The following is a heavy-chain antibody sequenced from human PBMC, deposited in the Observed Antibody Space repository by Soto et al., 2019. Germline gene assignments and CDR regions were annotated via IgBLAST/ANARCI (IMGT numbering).Heavy chain of an antibody. CDR1: GYSFTSYW. Sequence: PGESLKISCKGSGYSFTSYWIGWVRQMPWKGLEWMGIIYPGDSDTRYSPSFQGQVTISADKSISTAYLQWSSLKASDTAMYYCARHVIVVVPAATYYYGMDVWGQGTTVTVSS. CDR3: ARHVIVVVPAATYYYGMDV. D-gene: IGHD2-2*01. V-gene: IGHV5-51*01. J-gene: IGHJ6*02. CDR2: IYPGDSDT.